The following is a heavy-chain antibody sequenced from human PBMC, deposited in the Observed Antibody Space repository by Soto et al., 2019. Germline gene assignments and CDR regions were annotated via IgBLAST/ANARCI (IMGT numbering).Heavy chain of an antibody. CDR2: ISWDGGST. Sequence: GGSLRLSCAASGFTFDDYTMHWVRQAPGKGLEWVSLISWDGGSTYYADSVKGRFTISRDNSKNSLYLQMNSLRTEDTALYYCAKDIAVGYSYGYAGYYYYGMDVWGQGTTVTVSS. CDR1: GFTFDDYT. D-gene: IGHD5-18*01. CDR3: AKDIAVGYSYGYAGYYYYGMDV. V-gene: IGHV3-43*01. J-gene: IGHJ6*02.